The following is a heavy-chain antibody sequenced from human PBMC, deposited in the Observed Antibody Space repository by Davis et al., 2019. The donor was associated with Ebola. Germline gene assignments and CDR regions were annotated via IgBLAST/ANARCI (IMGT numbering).Heavy chain of an antibody. Sequence: PGGSLRLSCAASVFTFSSYEMNWVRQAPGKGLEWVSYIDSSASTTYYADSVKGRFTISRDNAKNSLFLQMNSLTAEDTALYYCAREAPFCGGDCLDYWGQGTLVTVSS. CDR3: AREAPFCGGDCLDY. V-gene: IGHV3-48*03. J-gene: IGHJ4*02. D-gene: IGHD2-21*01. CDR2: IDSSASTT. CDR1: VFTFSSYE.